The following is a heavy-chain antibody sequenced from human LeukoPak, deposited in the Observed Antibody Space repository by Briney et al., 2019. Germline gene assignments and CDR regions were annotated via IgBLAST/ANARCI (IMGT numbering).Heavy chain of an antibody. D-gene: IGHD5-18*01. CDR3: ARGSVQLWLRDTYYYMDV. V-gene: IGHV3-20*04. J-gene: IGHJ6*03. CDR2: INWNGRIT. Sequence: GGSLRLSCAASGFTFDDYAMNWVRQVPRRGLEWVSGINWNGRITEYADSVKDRFTISRQNTKNSLYLYMNNLGGEDTALYFCARGSVQLWLRDTYYYMDVWGKGTTVTVSS. CDR1: GFTFDDYA.